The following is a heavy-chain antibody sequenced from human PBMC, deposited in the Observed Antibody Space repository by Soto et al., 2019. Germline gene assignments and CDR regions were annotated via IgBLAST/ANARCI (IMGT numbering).Heavy chain of an antibody. Sequence: QVQLQESGPGLVKPSQTLSLTCTVSGGSISSGGYYWSWIRQHPGKGLEWIGYIYYSGSTYYNPSLKSRVTISVDTSKNQFSLKLSSVTAADTAVYYCARDAGVRHSSSRRDYYYYGMDVWGQGTTVTVSS. J-gene: IGHJ6*02. V-gene: IGHV4-31*03. CDR2: IYYSGST. CDR3: ARDAGVRHSSSRRDYYYYGMDV. CDR1: GGSISSGGYY. D-gene: IGHD6-6*01.